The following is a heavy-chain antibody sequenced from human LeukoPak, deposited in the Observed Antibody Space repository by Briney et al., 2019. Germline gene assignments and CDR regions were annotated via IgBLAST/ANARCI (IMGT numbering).Heavy chain of an antibody. CDR2: ISSSSSYT. Sequence: GGSLRLSCAASGFTFSSYSMNWVRQAPGKGLEWVSSISSSSSYTYYADSVKGRFTISRDNAKNSLYLQMNSLRAEDTAVYYCARDRDILTGYYITDAFDIWGQGTMVTVSS. V-gene: IGHV3-21*01. D-gene: IGHD3-9*01. J-gene: IGHJ3*02. CDR1: GFTFSSYS. CDR3: ARDRDILTGYYITDAFDI.